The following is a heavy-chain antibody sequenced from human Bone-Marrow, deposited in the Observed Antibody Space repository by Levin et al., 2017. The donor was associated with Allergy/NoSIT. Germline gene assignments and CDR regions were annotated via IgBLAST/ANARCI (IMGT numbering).Heavy chain of an antibody. CDR3: SMEANIVVVPAAGDASDF. J-gene: IGHJ3*01. V-gene: IGHV1-69*13. Sequence: ASVKVSCKASGGTFSSHAINWVRQAPGQGLEWMGGIRPIFGTADYAQKFQGRVTITADESTNTAYMELSSLRSEDTAVYYCSMEANIVVVPAAGDASDFGGQGTLVTVSS. CDR2: IRPIFGTA. CDR1: GGTFSSHA. D-gene: IGHD2-2*01.